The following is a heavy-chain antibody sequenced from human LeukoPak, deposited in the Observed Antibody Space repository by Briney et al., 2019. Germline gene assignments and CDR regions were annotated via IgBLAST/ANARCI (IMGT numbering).Heavy chain of an antibody. D-gene: IGHD3-16*01. V-gene: IGHV3-7*03. CDR1: GFTFSRHP. Sequence: QAGGSLRLSCAASGFTFSRHPMNWVRQAPGKGLEWVASINRNGNVNYYVDSVKGRFTISRDNAKNSLYLQMSNLRAEDTAVYFCARGGGLDVWGQGATVTVSS. CDR3: ARGGGLDV. CDR2: INRNGNVN. J-gene: IGHJ6*02.